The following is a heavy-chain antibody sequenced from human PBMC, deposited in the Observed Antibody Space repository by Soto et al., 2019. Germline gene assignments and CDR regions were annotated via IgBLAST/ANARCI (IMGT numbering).Heavy chain of an antibody. CDR3: ARGLGVYGDYTHSYYYYYMDV. D-gene: IGHD4-17*01. CDR2: MNPNSGNT. V-gene: IGHV1-8*01. J-gene: IGHJ6*03. Sequence: ASVKVSCKASGYTFTSYDINWVRQATGQGLEWMGWMNPNSGNTGYAQKFQGRVTMTRNTSISTAYMELSSLRSEDTAVYYCARGLGVYGDYTHSYYYYYMDVWGKGTTVTVSS. CDR1: GYTFTSYD.